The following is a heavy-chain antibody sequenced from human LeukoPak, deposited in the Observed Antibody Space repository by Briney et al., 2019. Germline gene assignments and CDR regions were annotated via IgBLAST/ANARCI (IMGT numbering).Heavy chain of an antibody. J-gene: IGHJ5*02. CDR2: INQDGSNK. V-gene: IGHV3-7*01. Sequence: PGGSLRLSCAASGFTFSSYWMSWVRQAPGKGLEWVAKINQDGSNKQYVDSVKGRFAISRDNAKNSLYLQMNSLRAEDTAVYYCARFSRGTNSGSWGQGTLVTVSS. CDR1: GFTFSSYW. D-gene: IGHD1-26*01. CDR3: ARFSRGTNSGS.